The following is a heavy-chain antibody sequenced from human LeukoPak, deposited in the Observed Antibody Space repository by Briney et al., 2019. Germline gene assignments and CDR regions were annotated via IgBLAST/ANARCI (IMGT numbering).Heavy chain of an antibody. D-gene: IGHD2-2*01. J-gene: IGHJ6*03. CDR2: INPNSGGT. CDR1: GYTFTGYY. V-gene: IGHV1-2*02. Sequence: ASVKVSCKASGYTFTGYYMHWVRQAPGQGLEWMGWINPNSGGTNYAQKFQGRVTMTRDTSISTAYMELSRLRSDDTAVSYCARDLEPAAIPYYYMDVWGKGTTVTVSS. CDR3: ARDLEPAAIPYYYMDV.